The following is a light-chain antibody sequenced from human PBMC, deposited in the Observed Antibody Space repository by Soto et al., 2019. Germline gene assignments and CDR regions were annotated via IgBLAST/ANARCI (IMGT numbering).Light chain of an antibody. Sequence: EIVMTQSPATLSVSPGERATLSCRASQSVSNNLAWYQQKPGQAPRLLIYGPSSRATGIPARFSGSGSGTEFTLTISSLQPEDVAVYYCQQYHKWPPWTFGQGTKVDIK. J-gene: IGKJ1*01. CDR2: GPS. CDR1: QSVSNN. V-gene: IGKV3-15*01. CDR3: QQYHKWPPWT.